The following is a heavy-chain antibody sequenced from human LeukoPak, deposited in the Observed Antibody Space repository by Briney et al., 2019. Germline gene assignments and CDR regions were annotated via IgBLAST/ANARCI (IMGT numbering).Heavy chain of an antibody. D-gene: IGHD6-19*01. CDR2: ISYDGNYK. J-gene: IGHJ4*02. Sequence: QTGGSLRLSCAASGFTFSSYAMHWVRQAPGKGLEWVAVISYDGNYKYYADSVTGRFTISRDNSKNALYLQMNSLRAEDTAVYNCARKYSSGNAHFDYWGQGTLVTVSS. CDR1: GFTFSSYA. CDR3: ARKYSSGNAHFDY. V-gene: IGHV3-30-3*01.